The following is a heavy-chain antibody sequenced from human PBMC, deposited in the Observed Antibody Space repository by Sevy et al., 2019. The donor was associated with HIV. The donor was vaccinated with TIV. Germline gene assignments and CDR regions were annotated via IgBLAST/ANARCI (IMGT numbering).Heavy chain of an antibody. Sequence: GGSLRLSCAVSGFTFSTYAMSWVRQAPGKGLEWVAVISYDGSNKYYADSVKGRFTISRDNSKNTLYLQMNSLRAEDTAVYYCAKPYYDFWSGYPPGDYWGQGTLVTVSS. V-gene: IGHV3-30*18. CDR3: AKPYYDFWSGYPPGDY. CDR1: GFTFSTYA. J-gene: IGHJ4*02. D-gene: IGHD3-3*01. CDR2: ISYDGSNK.